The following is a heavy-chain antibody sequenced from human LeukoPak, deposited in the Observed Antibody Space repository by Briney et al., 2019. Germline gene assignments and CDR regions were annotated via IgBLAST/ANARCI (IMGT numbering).Heavy chain of an antibody. CDR3: ARDPGYCSGGSCYSFNWFDP. D-gene: IGHD2-15*01. CDR2: INPNSGGT. Sequence: ASVKVSCKASGYTFTGYYMHWVRQAPGQGLEWMGWINPNSGGTNYAQKFQGRVTMTRDTSISTAYMELSRLRSDDTAVYYCARDPGYCSGGSCYSFNWFDPWGQGTLVTVSS. CDR1: GYTFTGYY. J-gene: IGHJ5*02. V-gene: IGHV1-2*02.